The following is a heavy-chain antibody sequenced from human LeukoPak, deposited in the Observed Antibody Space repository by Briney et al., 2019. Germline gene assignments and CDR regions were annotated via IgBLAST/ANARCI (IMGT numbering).Heavy chain of an antibody. D-gene: IGHD7-27*01. CDR3: ARSLAGPLDY. J-gene: IGHJ4*02. V-gene: IGHV6-1*01. Sequence: SGPTLVNPSPALSLTCAISGYSVSSHSAAWNWIRQSPSRGLEWLGRTYYRSKWYNDYAVSVKSRITFNPDTSKNHFSLQLNSVTPEDTAVYYCARSLAGPLDYWGQGTLVTVSS. CDR1: GYSVSSHSAA. CDR2: TYYRSKWYN.